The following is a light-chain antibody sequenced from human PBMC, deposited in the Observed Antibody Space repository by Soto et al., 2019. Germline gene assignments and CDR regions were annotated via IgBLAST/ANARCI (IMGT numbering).Light chain of an antibody. CDR3: HSYDSSNFV. J-gene: IGLJ7*01. V-gene: IGLV6-57*04. CDR1: SGSIASYY. CDR2: EDK. Sequence: NFMLTQPHSVSGSPGKTVTISCTRSSGSIASYYVQWYQQRPGSAPTTVIYEDKQRPSGVPDRFSGSIDSSSNSASLTISGLETEDEADYYCHSYDSSNFVFGSGTPLTVL.